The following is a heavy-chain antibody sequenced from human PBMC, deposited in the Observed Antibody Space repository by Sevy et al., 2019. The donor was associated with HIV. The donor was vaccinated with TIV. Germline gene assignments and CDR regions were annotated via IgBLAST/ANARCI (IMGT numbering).Heavy chain of an antibody. Sequence: GGSLRLSCAASGFTVSSSYMTWVRQPPGKGLEWVSVIYSGGSKYYADSVKGRFTISRDNSKNTLYLQMNNLRADGTAVYYCARGRGVFGAVAINWFDPWGQGALVTVSS. D-gene: IGHD3-3*01. CDR1: GFTVSSSY. CDR3: ARGRGVFGAVAINWFDP. J-gene: IGHJ5*02. V-gene: IGHV3-53*01. CDR2: IYSGGSK.